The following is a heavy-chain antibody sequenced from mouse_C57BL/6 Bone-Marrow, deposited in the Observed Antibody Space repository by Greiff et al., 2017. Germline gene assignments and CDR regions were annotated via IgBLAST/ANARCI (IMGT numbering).Heavy chain of an antibody. D-gene: IGHD1-1*01. CDR1: GFTFSSYA. Sequence: EVMLVESGGGLVKPGGSLKLSCAASGFTFSSYAMSWVRQTPEKRLEWVATISAGGSYTYYPDNVKGRFTISRDNAKNNLYLQMSHLKSEDTAMYYCARQVRAMDYWGQGTSVTVSS. J-gene: IGHJ4*01. CDR2: ISAGGSYT. CDR3: ARQVRAMDY. V-gene: IGHV5-4*03.